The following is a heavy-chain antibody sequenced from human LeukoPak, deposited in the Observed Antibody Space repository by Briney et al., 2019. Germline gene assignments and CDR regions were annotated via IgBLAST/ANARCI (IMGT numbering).Heavy chain of an antibody. CDR3: ARGPRYCSSTSCPFDY. Sequence: ASVKISCKASGYTFTSYDINCVRQATGQGLEWMGWMNPNSGNTGYAQKFQGRVTMTRNTSISTAYMELSSLRSEDTAVYYCARGPRYCSSTSCPFDYWGQGTLVTVSS. V-gene: IGHV1-8*01. D-gene: IGHD2-2*01. CDR1: GYTFTSYD. J-gene: IGHJ4*02. CDR2: MNPNSGNT.